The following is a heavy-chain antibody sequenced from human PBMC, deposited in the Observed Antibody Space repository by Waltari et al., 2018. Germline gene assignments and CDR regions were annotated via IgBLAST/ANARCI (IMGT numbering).Heavy chain of an antibody. Sequence: EVHLLESGGGLVQPGGSLRFSGAASGFTFCRYVMSGVRQAPGKGLEWVSALSGSGATTYYADSVKGRFTISRDNSKNTLYLQMNSLRAEDTAVYYCATSDWHPPYYFDYWGQGTLVTVSS. CDR3: ATSDWHPPYYFDY. V-gene: IGHV3-23*01. CDR1: GFTFCRYV. D-gene: IGHD6-19*01. CDR2: LSGSGATT. J-gene: IGHJ4*02.